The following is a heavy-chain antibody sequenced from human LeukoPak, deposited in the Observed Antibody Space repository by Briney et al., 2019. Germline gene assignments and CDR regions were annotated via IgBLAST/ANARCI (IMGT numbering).Heavy chain of an antibody. CDR2: ISGSSGRT. J-gene: IGHJ4*02. V-gene: IGHV3-23*01. Sequence: GGSLRLSCVVSGFTFSSYGMSWVRQAPGKGLEWVSLISGSSGRTYYADSVKSRFTISRDISKNTLYLQMNSLRAEDTAIYYCAKREYCSSTSCSHYFDYWGQGTLVTVSS. D-gene: IGHD2-2*01. CDR3: AKREYCSSTSCSHYFDY. CDR1: GFTFSSYG.